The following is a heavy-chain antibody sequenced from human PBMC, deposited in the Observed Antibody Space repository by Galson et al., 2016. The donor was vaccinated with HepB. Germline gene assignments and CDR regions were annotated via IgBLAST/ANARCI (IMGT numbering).Heavy chain of an antibody. V-gene: IGHV3-30-3*02. Sequence: PRLSCAASGYTFSSYIIHWVRQAPGKGLEWVSVISYLGISQDYADSVKGRFTISRDDSKNTLYLQLNGLRPEDTAVYYCARAGGTTSIFAFDLWGRGTLATVSS. D-gene: IGHD1-14*01. J-gene: IGHJ3*01. CDR3: ARAGGTTSIFAFDL. CDR1: GYTFSSYI. CDR2: ISYLGISQ.